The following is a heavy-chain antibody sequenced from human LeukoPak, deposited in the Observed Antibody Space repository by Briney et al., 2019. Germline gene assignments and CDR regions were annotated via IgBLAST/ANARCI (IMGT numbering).Heavy chain of an antibody. CDR2: ISSSGSSI. Sequence: PGGSLRLSCAASGFSFSSYEMNWVRQAPGKGLEWVSYISSSGSSIYYADSVKGRFTISRDNAKNSLYLQMNSLRAEDTAVYYCARDSVIYGYWGQGTLVTVSS. D-gene: IGHD3/OR15-3a*01. J-gene: IGHJ4*02. CDR3: ARDSVIYGY. CDR1: GFSFSSYE. V-gene: IGHV3-48*03.